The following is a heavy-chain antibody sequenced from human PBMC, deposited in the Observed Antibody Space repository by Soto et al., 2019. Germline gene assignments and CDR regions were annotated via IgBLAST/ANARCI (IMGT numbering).Heavy chain of an antibody. CDR2: IYWDNNY. D-gene: IGHD3-10*01. Sequence: QITLKESGPTLVKSTQTLTLTCSFSGFSLSTNGVAVGWIRQPPGKALDLLAIIYWDNNYHYSPSLRSRLTITTDTSKNQVVLTMTNMDPVDTATYYCAHRRGFGEFAYWGQGTLVTVSS. V-gene: IGHV2-5*02. CDR1: GFSLSTNGVA. J-gene: IGHJ4*02. CDR3: AHRRGFGEFAY.